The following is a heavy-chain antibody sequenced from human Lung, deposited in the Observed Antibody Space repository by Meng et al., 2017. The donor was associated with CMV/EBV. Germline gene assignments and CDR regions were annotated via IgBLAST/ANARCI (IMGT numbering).Heavy chain of an antibody. Sequence: KASGYTFTGYCMPWVRLAPGQGLEWMGWINPNSGGTNYAQKFQGRVTMTRDTSISTAYMELSRLRSDDTAVYYCAREGGSTADWFDPWGQGTLVTVSS. CDR3: AREGGSTADWFDP. J-gene: IGHJ5*02. V-gene: IGHV1-2*02. CDR1: GYTFTGYC. D-gene: IGHD2-2*01. CDR2: INPNSGGT.